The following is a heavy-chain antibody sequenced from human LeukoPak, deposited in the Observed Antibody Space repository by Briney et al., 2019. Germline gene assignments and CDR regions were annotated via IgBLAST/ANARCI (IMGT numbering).Heavy chain of an antibody. J-gene: IGHJ5*02. V-gene: IGHV4-39*01. CDR1: GGSISSSSYY. D-gene: IGHD6-13*01. CDR2: IYYSGST. Sequence: SETLSLTCTVSGGSISSSSYYWGWIRQPPGKGLEWIGSIYYSGSTYYNPSLKSRVTISVDTSKTQFSLKLSSVTAADTAVYYCARRGAAPWGWFDPWGQGTLVTVSS. CDR3: ARRGAAPWGWFDP.